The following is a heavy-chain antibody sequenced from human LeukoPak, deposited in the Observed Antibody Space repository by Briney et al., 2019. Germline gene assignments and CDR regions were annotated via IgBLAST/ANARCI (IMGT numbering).Heavy chain of an antibody. Sequence: SETLSLTCAVYGGSFSGYYWSWIRQPPGKGLEWIGEINHSGSTNYNPSLKSRVTISVDTSQNQFSLKLSSVTAADTAVYYCARGGIRIWFGESLAWFDPWGQGTLVTVSS. CDR1: GGSFSGYY. D-gene: IGHD3-10*01. CDR2: INHSGST. J-gene: IGHJ5*02. V-gene: IGHV4-34*01. CDR3: ARGGIRIWFGESLAWFDP.